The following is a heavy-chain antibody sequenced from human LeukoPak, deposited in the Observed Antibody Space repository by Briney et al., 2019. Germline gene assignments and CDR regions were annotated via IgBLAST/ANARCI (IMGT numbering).Heavy chain of an antibody. D-gene: IGHD6-19*01. CDR3: ARDFQGGWYTDY. CDR1: GFTFSSYG. Sequence: PGGSLRLPCAASGFTFSSYGMHWVRQAPGKGLEWVAVIWYDGSNKFYADSVKGRFTISRDNSKNTLYLQMNSLRAEDTAVYYCARDFQGGWYTDYWGQGTLVTVSS. V-gene: IGHV3-33*01. J-gene: IGHJ4*02. CDR2: IWYDGSNK.